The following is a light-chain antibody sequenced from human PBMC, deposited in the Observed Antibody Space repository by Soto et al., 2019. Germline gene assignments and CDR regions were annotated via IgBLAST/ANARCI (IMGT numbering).Light chain of an antibody. Sequence: DIQLTQSPSFLSASVGDRVTITCRASQGISSYLAWYQQKPGEVPKLLIYAASTLQSGVPSRFSGSGSGTEFTLTISILQPEDFATYYCQQLNNYPRIFGQGTRLEIK. CDR1: QGISSY. J-gene: IGKJ5*01. V-gene: IGKV1-9*01. CDR2: AAS. CDR3: QQLNNYPRI.